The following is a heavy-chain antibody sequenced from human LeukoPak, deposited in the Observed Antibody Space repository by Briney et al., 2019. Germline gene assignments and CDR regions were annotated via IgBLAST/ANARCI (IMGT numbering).Heavy chain of an antibody. J-gene: IGHJ4*02. CDR3: ASGLAYCGGDCYGY. D-gene: IGHD2-21*02. CDR1: GFTFSSNS. CDR2: ISSSSSYI. Sequence: GGSLRLSCAASGFTFSSNSRNWVRPAPGKGLEWVSSISSSSSYIYYADSVKGRFTISRDNAKNSLYLQMNSLRAEDTAVYYCASGLAYCGGDCYGYWGQGTLVTVSS. V-gene: IGHV3-21*01.